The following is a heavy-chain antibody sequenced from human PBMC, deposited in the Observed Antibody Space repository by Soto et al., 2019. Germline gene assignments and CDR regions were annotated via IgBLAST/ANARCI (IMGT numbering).Heavy chain of an antibody. CDR2: INAGNGNT. J-gene: IGHJ5*02. CDR3: ARAGGSSGWYFGYWFDP. V-gene: IGHV1-3*01. D-gene: IGHD6-19*01. CDR1: GSTFTSYA. Sequence: QVQLVQSGAEVKKPGASVKVSCKASGSTFTSYAMHWVRQAPGQRLEWMGWINAGNGNTKYSQKFQGRVTITGDTSASTAYMALSSLGSEDTAVYYCARAGGSSGWYFGYWFDPWGQGTLVTVSS.